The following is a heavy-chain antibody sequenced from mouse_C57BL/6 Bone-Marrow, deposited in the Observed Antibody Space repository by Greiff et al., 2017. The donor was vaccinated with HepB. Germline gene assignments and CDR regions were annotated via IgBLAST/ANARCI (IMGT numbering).Heavy chain of an antibody. CDR1: GYTFTSYW. Sequence: QVQLQQSGAELVKPGASVKLSCKASGYTFTSYWMHWVKQRPGRGLEWIGRIDPNSGGTKYNEKFKSKATLTVDKSSSTAYMQLSSLTSEDSAVYYCARGYYGNYVGWVFAYWGQGTLVTVSA. J-gene: IGHJ3*01. CDR2: IDPNSGGT. D-gene: IGHD2-1*01. CDR3: ARGYYGNYVGWVFAY. V-gene: IGHV1-72*01.